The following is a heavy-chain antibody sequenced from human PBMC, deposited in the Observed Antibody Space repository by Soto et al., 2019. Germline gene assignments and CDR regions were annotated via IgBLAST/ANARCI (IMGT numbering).Heavy chain of an antibody. V-gene: IGHV5-51*01. CDR3: ARRPSEYYAADV. CDR1: GYIFTKYC. CDR2: IYPYDSDT. J-gene: IGHJ6*02. Sequence: PVESLTISCQVSGYIFTKYCVAWVLQTPGKGLEWMAIIYPYDSDTTYSPSFQGQVTISADKSINTAYLQWNSLKASDTAMYYCARRPSEYYAADVWGQGTMVTVSS. D-gene: IGHD1-26*01.